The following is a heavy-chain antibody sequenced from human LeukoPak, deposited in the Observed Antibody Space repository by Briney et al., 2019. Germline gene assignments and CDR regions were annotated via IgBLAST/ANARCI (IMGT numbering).Heavy chain of an antibody. CDR3: ASGYYYDSSGYYYVYYFDY. V-gene: IGHV4-39*07. J-gene: IGHJ4*02. Sequence: SETLSLTCTVSGGSISSSSYYWGWIRQPPGKGLEWIGSIYYSGSTYYNPSLKSRVTISVDTSKNQFSLKLSSVTAADTAVYYCASGYYYDSSGYYYVYYFDYWGQGTLVTVSS. CDR1: GGSISSSSYY. CDR2: IYYSGST. D-gene: IGHD3-22*01.